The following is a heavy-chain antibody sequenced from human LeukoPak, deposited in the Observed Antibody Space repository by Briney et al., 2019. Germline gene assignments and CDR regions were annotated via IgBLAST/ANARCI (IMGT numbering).Heavy chain of an antibody. Sequence: PGGSPRLSCAASGFTFSSYGMHWVRQAPGKGLEWVAVISYDGSNKYYADSVKGRFTISRDNSKNTLYLQMNSLRAEDTAVYYCAKDSPDYGDYVFDYWGQGTLVTVSS. V-gene: IGHV3-30*18. CDR2: ISYDGSNK. J-gene: IGHJ4*02. CDR3: AKDSPDYGDYVFDY. D-gene: IGHD4-17*01. CDR1: GFTFSSYG.